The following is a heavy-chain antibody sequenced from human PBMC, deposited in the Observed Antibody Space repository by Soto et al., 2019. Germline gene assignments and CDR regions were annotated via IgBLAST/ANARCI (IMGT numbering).Heavy chain of an antibody. V-gene: IGHV1-69*13. CDR3: ARSGNSDY. CDR2: IIPIFGTA. CDR1: GGTFSRYA. Sequence: SVKVSCKASGGTFSRYAFTWVRQAPGQGLEWMGGIIPIFGTANYAQKFQGRVTIIADEFTSTAYMELSSLRSEDTAVYYCARSGNSDYWGQGTLVTVSS. J-gene: IGHJ4*02. D-gene: IGHD2-15*01.